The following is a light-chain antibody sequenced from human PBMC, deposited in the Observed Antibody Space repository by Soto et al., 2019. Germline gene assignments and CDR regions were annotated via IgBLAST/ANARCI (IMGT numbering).Light chain of an antibody. CDR3: SSYTTSRTVV. V-gene: IGLV2-14*03. Sequence: QSALTQPPSASGSPGQSITISCTGTSRDVGSFDYVSWYQQYPGKAPKLMIYDVNHRPSGVSNRFSGSKSGDTASLTISGLQAEDEADYYCSSYTTSRTVVFGGGTKLTVL. CDR1: SRDVGSFDY. J-gene: IGLJ3*02. CDR2: DVN.